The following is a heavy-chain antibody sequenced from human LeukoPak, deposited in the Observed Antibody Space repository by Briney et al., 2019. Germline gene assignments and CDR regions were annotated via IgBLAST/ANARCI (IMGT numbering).Heavy chain of an antibody. Sequence: GGSLRLSCAASGFIFSDFYMSWLRQIPGKGLEWVSYISSAGTNMDYADSVKGRFTISRDNAKDSLFLQMNNLRADDTAVYYCAKGHTYGMTWGQGTLVTVSS. D-gene: IGHD5-18*01. V-gene: IGHV3-11*01. CDR2: ISSAGTNM. CDR1: GFIFSDFY. J-gene: IGHJ1*01. CDR3: AKGHTYGMT.